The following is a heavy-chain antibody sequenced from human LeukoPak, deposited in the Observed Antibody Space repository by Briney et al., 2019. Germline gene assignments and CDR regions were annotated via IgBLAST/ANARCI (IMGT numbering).Heavy chain of an antibody. CDR2: ISISSTYI. Sequence: GGSLRLSCAASGFTFSSFSMNWVRQAPGKGLEWVSSISISSTYIYYADSVKGRFTISRDNAKSSLYLQMNSLRAEDTAVYYCARDLERITLVRGVIPNWFDPWGQGTLVTVSS. CDR3: ARDLERITLVRGVIPNWFDP. V-gene: IGHV3-21*01. D-gene: IGHD3-10*01. J-gene: IGHJ5*02. CDR1: GFTFSSFS.